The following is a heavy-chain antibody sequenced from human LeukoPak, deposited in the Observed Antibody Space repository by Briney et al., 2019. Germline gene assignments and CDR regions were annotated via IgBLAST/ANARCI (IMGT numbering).Heavy chain of an antibody. CDR2: ISGSGGST. J-gene: IGHJ4*02. V-gene: IGHV3-23*01. Sequence: PGGSLRLSCAASGFTFSSYAMSWVRQAPGKGLEWVSAISGSGGSTYYADSVKGRFTTSRDNSKNTLYLQMNSLRAEDTAVYYCAKTSSGYYQAFDYWGQGTLVTVSS. CDR3: AKTSSGYYQAFDY. CDR1: GFTFSSYA. D-gene: IGHD3-22*01.